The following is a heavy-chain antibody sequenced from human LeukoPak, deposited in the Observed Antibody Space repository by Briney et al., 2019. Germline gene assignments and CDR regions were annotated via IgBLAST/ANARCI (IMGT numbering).Heavy chain of an antibody. CDR1: GYTFTSYY. D-gene: IGHD3-3*01. V-gene: IGHV1-46*01. CDR3: ARAVFTLEWLSSFDY. CDR2: INPSGGST. J-gene: IGHJ4*02. Sequence: ASVKVSCKASGYTFTSYYMHWVRQAPGQGLEWMGIINPSGGSTSYAQKFQGRVTMTRDTSTSTVYMELSSLRSEDTAVYYCARAVFTLEWLSSFDYWGQGTLVTVSS.